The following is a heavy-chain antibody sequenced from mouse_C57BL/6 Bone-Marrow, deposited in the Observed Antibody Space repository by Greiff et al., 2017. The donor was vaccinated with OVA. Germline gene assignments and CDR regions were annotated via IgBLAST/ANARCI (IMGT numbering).Heavy chain of an antibody. CDR1: GYTFTSYW. CDR3: TPFITTVVDFDY. J-gene: IGHJ2*01. V-gene: IGHV1-69*01. D-gene: IGHD1-1*01. Sequence: VQLQQPGAELVMPGASVKLSCKASGYTFTSYWMHWVKQRPGQGLEWIGEIDPSDSYTNYNQKFKGKSILTADKSSSTAYMELRSLTSEDSAVYYCTPFITTVVDFDYWGQGTTLTVSS. CDR2: IDPSDSYT.